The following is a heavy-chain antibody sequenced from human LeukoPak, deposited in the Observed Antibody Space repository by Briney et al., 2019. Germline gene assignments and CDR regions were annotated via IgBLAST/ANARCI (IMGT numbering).Heavy chain of an antibody. Sequence: GGSLRLSCAASGFTFSSNALSWVRQAPGKGLEWVSSVSDSGGSTSYADSVKGRFTISRDDSKNTLFLQMNSLSAEDTAVYYCAKDGGLWVSAHWGDSWGRGTLVTVSS. CDR1: GFTFSSNA. D-gene: IGHD7-27*01. CDR2: VSDSGGST. V-gene: IGHV3-23*01. CDR3: AKDGGLWVSAHWGDS. J-gene: IGHJ4*02.